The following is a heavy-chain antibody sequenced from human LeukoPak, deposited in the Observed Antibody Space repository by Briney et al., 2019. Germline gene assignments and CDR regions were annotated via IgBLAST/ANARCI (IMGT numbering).Heavy chain of an antibody. CDR3: ARVPFTASLGDYFDY. J-gene: IGHJ4*02. V-gene: IGHV3-66*01. CDR2: IYSGGRT. D-gene: IGHD3-16*01. CDR1: GFTTSDNY. Sequence: GGSLRLSRAASGFTTSDNYITWVRQAPGKGLQWVSVIYSGGRTNYAASVKGRFSMSRDKSNGTVYLQLNSLRTEDTAVYFCARVPFTASLGDYFDYWGQGALVTVSS.